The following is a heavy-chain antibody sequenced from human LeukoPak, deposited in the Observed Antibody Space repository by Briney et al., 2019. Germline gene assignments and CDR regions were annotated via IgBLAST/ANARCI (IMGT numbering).Heavy chain of an antibody. CDR2: IYISGST. CDR1: GGSVSSGSYY. Sequence: SETLSLTCTVSGGSVSSGSYYWSWIRQPAGKGLEWIGRIYISGSTNYNSSLQSRVTMSVDTSKNQFSLKLTSVTAADTAVYYCARALNPLPGTYYFDYWGQGTLVTVSS. D-gene: IGHD2-15*01. V-gene: IGHV4-61*02. CDR3: ARALNPLPGTYYFDY. J-gene: IGHJ4*02.